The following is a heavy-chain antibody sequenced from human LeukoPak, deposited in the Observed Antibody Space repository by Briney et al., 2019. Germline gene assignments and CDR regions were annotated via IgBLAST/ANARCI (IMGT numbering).Heavy chain of an antibody. J-gene: IGHJ4*01. V-gene: IGHV4-39*07. D-gene: IGHD6-19*01. CDR2: IYYSGST. CDR3: ARDGQWLVPEGFDY. Sequence: SETLSLTCTVSGGSISSSSYYWGWIRQPPGEGLEWIGSIYYSGSTYYNPSLKSRVTISVDTSKNQFSLKLSSVTAADTAVYYCARDGQWLVPEGFDYWGQEPWSPSPQ. CDR1: GGSISSSSYY.